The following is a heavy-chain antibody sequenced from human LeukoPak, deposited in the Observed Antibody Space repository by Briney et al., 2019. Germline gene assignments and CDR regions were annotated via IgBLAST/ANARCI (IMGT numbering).Heavy chain of an antibody. D-gene: IGHD6-6*01. J-gene: IGHJ6*03. CDR2: INPNSGGT. CDR3: AREGQRDSSSGRVWNYYYYYMDV. CDR1: GGTFSSYA. V-gene: IGHV1-2*02. Sequence: VASVKVSCKASGGTFSSYAISWVRQAPGQGLEWMGWINPNSGGTNYAQKFQGRVTMTRDTSISTAYMELSRLRSDDTAVYYCAREGQRDSSSGRVWNYYYYYMDVWGKGTTVTVSS.